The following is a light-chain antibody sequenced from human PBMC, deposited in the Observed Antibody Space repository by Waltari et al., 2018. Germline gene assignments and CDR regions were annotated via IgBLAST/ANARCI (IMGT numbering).Light chain of an antibody. J-gene: IGKJ2*01. CDR1: QSQTKRY. CDR3: QQYGSSVLYT. CDR2: GAS. V-gene: IGKV3-20*01. Sequence: VLTPSPDTVSFSPGQTATLSCRASQSQTKRYLAWYQQKAGQAPRLLIYGASSRAAGIPYRFSGSGSGTDFTLTISRLEPEDSAVYYCQQYGSSVLYTFGQGTKLEIK.